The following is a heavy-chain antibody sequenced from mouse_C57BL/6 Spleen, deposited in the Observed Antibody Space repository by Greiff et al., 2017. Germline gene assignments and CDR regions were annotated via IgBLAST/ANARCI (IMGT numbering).Heavy chain of an antibody. V-gene: IGHV1-84*01. CDR2: IYPGSGNT. Sequence: QVQLQQSGPELVKPGASVKISCKASGYTFTDYYINWVKQRPGPGLEWLGWIYPGSGNTKYNEKFKGKATLTVDTSSSTAYMQLSSLTSEDSAVYFCAREGGQLRLRGFFDYWGQGTTLTVSS. CDR3: AREGGQLRLRGFFDY. CDR1: GYTFTDYY. D-gene: IGHD3-2*02. J-gene: IGHJ2*01.